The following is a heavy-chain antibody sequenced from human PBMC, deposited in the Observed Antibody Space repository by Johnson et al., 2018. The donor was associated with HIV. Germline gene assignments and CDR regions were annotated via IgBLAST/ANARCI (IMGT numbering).Heavy chain of an antibody. Sequence: VQLVESGGGLVQPGGSLRLSCGASAFTFSSNDMKWVRQAPGKGLEWVANIKQDGSERYYVDSMKGRFTISRDNSKKTLSLQMNSLRPEDTAVYYCAKSSSATYYGDAFDMWGQGTMVTVSS. V-gene: IGHV3-7*01. CDR3: AKSSSATYYGDAFDM. D-gene: IGHD3-10*01. J-gene: IGHJ3*02. CDR2: IKQDGSER. CDR1: AFTFSSND.